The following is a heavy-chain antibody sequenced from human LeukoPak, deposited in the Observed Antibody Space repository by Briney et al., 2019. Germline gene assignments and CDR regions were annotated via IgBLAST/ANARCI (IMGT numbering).Heavy chain of an antibody. CDR1: GGSISSYY. CDR3: AREDLGYSGYDSRTGSHDP. V-gene: IGHV4-59*12. Sequence: SQTLSLTCTVSGGSISSYYWSWIRQPPGKGLEWIGYIYYSGSTNYNPSLKSRVTISVDTSKNQFSLKLSSVTAADTAVYYCAREDLGYSGYDSRTGSHDPWGQGTLVTVSS. J-gene: IGHJ5*02. D-gene: IGHD5-12*01. CDR2: IYYSGST.